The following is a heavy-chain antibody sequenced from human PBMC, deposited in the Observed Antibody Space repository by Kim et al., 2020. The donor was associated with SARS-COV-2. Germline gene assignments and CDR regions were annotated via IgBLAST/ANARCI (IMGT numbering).Heavy chain of an antibody. V-gene: IGHV3-23*01. Sequence: GGSLRLSCAASGFTFSTYAMSWVRQAPGKGLEWVSAISGSGGGTYYADSVKGRFTISRDNSKNTPYLQMNSLRAEDTALYYCMKDLSGLAKVNWGQGTLVTVSS. J-gene: IGHJ4*02. CDR2: ISGSGGGT. CDR3: MKDLSGLAKVN. CDR1: GFTFSTYA. D-gene: IGHD3-9*01.